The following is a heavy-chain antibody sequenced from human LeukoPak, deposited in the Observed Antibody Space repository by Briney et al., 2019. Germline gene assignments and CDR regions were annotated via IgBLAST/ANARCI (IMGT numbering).Heavy chain of an antibody. CDR2: IYYSGST. V-gene: IGHV4-30-4*08. CDR3: ARLIAARGTFDP. D-gene: IGHD6-13*01. Sequence: SQTLSLTCTVSGGSISSGDYYWSWIRQPPGKGLEWIGYIYYSGSTYYNPSLKSRVTTSVDTSKNQFSLKLSSVTAADTAVYYCARLIAARGTFDPWGQGTLVTVSS. J-gene: IGHJ5*02. CDR1: GGSISSGDYY.